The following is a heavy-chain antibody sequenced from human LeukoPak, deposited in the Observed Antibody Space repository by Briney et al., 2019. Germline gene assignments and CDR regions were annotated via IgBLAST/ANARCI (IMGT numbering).Heavy chain of an antibody. V-gene: IGHV3-23*01. CDR3: AKGKYGDYAVDY. CDR1: GFTFSSYA. Sequence: GGSLRLSCAASGFTFSSYAMSWVRQAPGEGLEWVSAISGSGGSTYYADSVKGRFTISRDNSKNTLYLQMNSLRAEDTAVYYCAKGKYGDYAVDYWGQGTLVTVSS. CDR2: ISGSGGST. D-gene: IGHD4-17*01. J-gene: IGHJ4*02.